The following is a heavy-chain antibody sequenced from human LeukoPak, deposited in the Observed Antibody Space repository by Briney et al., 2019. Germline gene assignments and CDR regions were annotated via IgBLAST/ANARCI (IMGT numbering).Heavy chain of an antibody. D-gene: IGHD5-18*01. V-gene: IGHV4-59*08. Sequence: SETLSLTCTVSGGSISSYYWSWIRQPPGKGLEWIGYIYYSGSTNYNPSLKSRVTISVDTSKDQFSLKLSSVTAADTAVYYCARGYSYGYGYFDYWGQGTLVTVSS. J-gene: IGHJ4*02. CDR1: GGSISSYY. CDR2: IYYSGST. CDR3: ARGYSYGYGYFDY.